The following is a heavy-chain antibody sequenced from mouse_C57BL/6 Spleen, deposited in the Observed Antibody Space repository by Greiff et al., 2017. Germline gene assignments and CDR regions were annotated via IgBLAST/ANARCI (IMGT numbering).Heavy chain of an antibody. Sequence: EVQLQQSVAELVRPGASVKLSCTASGFDIKNTYMHWVKQRPEQGLEWIGRSDPANGNTNYAPKFQGKATMTADTSSNTAYLQLSSLTSEDTAIYYGASTVVAPDFDYWGQGTTLTVSS. CDR3: ASTVVAPDFDY. CDR1: GFDIKNTY. J-gene: IGHJ2*01. D-gene: IGHD1-1*01. CDR2: SDPANGNT. V-gene: IGHV14-3*01.